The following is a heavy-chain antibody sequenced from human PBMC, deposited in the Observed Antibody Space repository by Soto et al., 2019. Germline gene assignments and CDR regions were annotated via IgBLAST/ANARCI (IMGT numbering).Heavy chain of an antibody. CDR2: ISYDGSNK. J-gene: IGHJ4*02. CDR1: GFTFSSYG. V-gene: IGHV3-30*03. D-gene: IGHD2-2*01. CDR3: ARDHCSSTSCYFGFDY. Sequence: GGSLRLSCAASGFTFSSYGMHWVRQAPGKGLEWVAVISYDGSNKYYADSVKGRFTISRDNAKNSLYLQMNSLRAEDTAVYYCARDHCSSTSCYFGFDYWGQGTLVTVSS.